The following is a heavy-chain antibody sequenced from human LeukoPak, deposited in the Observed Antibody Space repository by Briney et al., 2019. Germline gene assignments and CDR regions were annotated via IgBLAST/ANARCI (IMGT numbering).Heavy chain of an antibody. D-gene: IGHD2-2*01. J-gene: IGHJ6*02. Sequence: GASVKVSCKASGGTFSSYAISWGRQAPGQGLEWTGGIIPIFGTANYAQKFQGRVTITADESTSTAYMELSSLRSEDTAVYYCASPGSLVVPAATHYYYYSMDVWGQGTTVTVSS. CDR1: GGTFSSYA. V-gene: IGHV1-69*13. CDR3: ASPGSLVVPAATHYYYYSMDV. CDR2: IIPIFGTA.